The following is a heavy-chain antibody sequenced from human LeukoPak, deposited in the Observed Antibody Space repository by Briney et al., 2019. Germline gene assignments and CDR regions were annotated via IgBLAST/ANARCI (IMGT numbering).Heavy chain of an antibody. CDR1: GFTSSSYA. CDR3: AKTPPVAGVFG. Sequence: GGSLRLSYAASGFTSSSYAMSWVRQAPGTGLEWVSAISGSGGSTYYADSVKGRFTISRDNSKNTLYLQMNSLRAEDTAVYYCAKTPPVAGVFGWGQGTLVTVSS. J-gene: IGHJ4*02. D-gene: IGHD2-15*01. V-gene: IGHV3-23*01. CDR2: ISGSGGST.